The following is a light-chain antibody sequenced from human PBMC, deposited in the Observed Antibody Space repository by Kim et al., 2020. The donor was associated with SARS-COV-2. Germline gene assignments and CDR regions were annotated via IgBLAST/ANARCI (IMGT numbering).Light chain of an antibody. J-gene: IGKJ2*01. CDR2: GAS. Sequence: SPGERATRSCRASQSVSNNYLAWYQQIPGQAPRLLMSGASIRAAGIPDRFSGSGSGTDFTLTISRLEPEDFAVYYCQQYDSSHPYTFGQGTKLEI. V-gene: IGKV3-20*01. CDR3: QQYDSSHPYT. CDR1: QSVSNNY.